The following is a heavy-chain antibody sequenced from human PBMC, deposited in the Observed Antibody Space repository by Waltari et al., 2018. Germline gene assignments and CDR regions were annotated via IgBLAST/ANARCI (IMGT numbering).Heavy chain of an antibody. CDR2: IYYSGST. Sequence: QVQLQESGPGLVKPSETLSLTCTVSGGSISSYYWSWIRQPPGKGLEWIGYIYYSGSTNANPSPKSRVTISVDTSKNQFSLKLSSVTAADTAVYYCASSKGYGLSYWGQGTLVTVSS. CDR1: GGSISSYY. V-gene: IGHV4-59*01. CDR3: ASSKGYGLSY. J-gene: IGHJ4*02. D-gene: IGHD5-18*01.